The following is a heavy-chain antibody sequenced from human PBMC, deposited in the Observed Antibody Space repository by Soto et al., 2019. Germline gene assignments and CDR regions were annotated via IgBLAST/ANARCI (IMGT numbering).Heavy chain of an antibody. J-gene: IGHJ5*02. D-gene: IGHD3-22*01. V-gene: IGHV3-30*18. Sequence: PGGSLRLSCAASGFTFSSYGMHWVRQAPGKGLEWVAVISYDGSNKYYADSVKGRFTISRDNSKNTLYLQMNSLRAEDTAVYYCAKARYSYYYDSSGYLNWFDPWGQGTLVTV. CDR3: AKARYSYYYDSSGYLNWFDP. CDR2: ISYDGSNK. CDR1: GFTFSSYG.